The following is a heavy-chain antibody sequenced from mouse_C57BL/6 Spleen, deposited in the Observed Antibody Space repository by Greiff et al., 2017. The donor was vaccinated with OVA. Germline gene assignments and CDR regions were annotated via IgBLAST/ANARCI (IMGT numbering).Heavy chain of an antibody. J-gene: IGHJ2*01. CDR1: GYAFSSSW. V-gene: IGHV1-82*01. CDR3: AREILNHDYESFDY. D-gene: IGHD2-4*01. CDR2: IYPGDGDT. Sequence: VQLVESGPELVKPGASVKISCKASGYAFSSSWMNWVKQRPGKGLEWIGRIYPGDGDTNYNGKFKGKATLTADKSSSTAYMQLSSLTSEDSAVYFCAREILNHDYESFDYWGQGTTLTVSS.